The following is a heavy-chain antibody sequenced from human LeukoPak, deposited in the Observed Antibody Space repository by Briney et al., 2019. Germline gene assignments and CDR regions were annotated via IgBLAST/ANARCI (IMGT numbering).Heavy chain of an antibody. CDR3: VSPRGFSYGYFDY. V-gene: IGHV4-39*01. CDR2: IYYSKNT. J-gene: IGHJ4*02. D-gene: IGHD5-18*01. Sequence: SETLSLTCTVSGGSISSSSAYWGWIRQPPGKGLEWIGSIYYSKNTYYNPSLKSRVTISADTSKNQYSLTLGSVSATDTAVYYCVSPRGFSYGYFDYWGQGTLVTVSS. CDR1: GGSISSSSAY.